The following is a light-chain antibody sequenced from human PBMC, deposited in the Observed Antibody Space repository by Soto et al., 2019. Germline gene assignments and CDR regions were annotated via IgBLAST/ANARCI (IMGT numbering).Light chain of an antibody. V-gene: IGLV2-23*01. CDR3: CSYAGDKTYV. Sequence: QSALTQPASVSGSPGQSITISCTGTSSDIGTYKYVSWFQHHPGKAPKLIIYEASKRPSGVSNRFSGSQPGNTASLTVSGLQAEDEADYYCCSYAGDKTYVFGSGTKVTVL. CDR2: EAS. CDR1: SSDIGTYKY. J-gene: IGLJ1*01.